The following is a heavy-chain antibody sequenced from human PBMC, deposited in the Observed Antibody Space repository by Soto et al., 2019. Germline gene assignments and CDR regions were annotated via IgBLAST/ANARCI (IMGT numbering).Heavy chain of an antibody. CDR2: IIPIFGTA. CDR1: GGTFSSYA. Sequence: ASVKVSCKASGGTFSSYAISWVRQAPGQGLEWMGGIIPIFGTANYAQKFQGRVTITADESTSTAYMELSSLRSEDTAVYYCASPGEWELSFGAFVIWGQGTMVTVSS. CDR3: ASPGEWELSFGAFVI. V-gene: IGHV1-69*13. D-gene: IGHD1-26*01. J-gene: IGHJ3*02.